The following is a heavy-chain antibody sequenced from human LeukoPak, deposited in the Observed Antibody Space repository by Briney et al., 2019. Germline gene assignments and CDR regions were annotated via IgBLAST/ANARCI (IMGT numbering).Heavy chain of an antibody. CDR3: ALLAVASDFDY. CDR1: GFTITTYA. J-gene: IGHJ4*02. V-gene: IGHV3-48*03. CDR2: IGSSGTNR. Sequence: GGSLRLSCAASGFTITTYAVNWVRQAPGKGLEWVSNIGSSGTNRYYADSVKGRFSISRDNAKSSLYLQMNSLRVEDTAVYYCALLAVASDFDYWGQGALVTVSS. D-gene: IGHD6-19*01.